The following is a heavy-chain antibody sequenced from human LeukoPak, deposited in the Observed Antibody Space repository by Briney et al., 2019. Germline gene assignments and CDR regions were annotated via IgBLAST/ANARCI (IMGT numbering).Heavy chain of an antibody. J-gene: IGHJ5*02. CDR2: IYYSGST. CDR3: ARLGIAAAGNSDA. Sequence: SETLSLTCSVSGDSISSSSSYWGWIRQPPGKGLEWIGSIYYSGSTYYNTSLKSRVTISVDTSKNQFSLKLSSVTAADTAVYYCARLGIAAAGNSDAWGQGTLVTVSS. D-gene: IGHD6-13*01. V-gene: IGHV4-39*01. CDR1: GDSISSSSSY.